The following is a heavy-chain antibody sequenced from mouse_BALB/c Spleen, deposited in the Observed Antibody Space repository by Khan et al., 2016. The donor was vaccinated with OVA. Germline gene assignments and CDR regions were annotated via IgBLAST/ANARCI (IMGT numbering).Heavy chain of an antibody. J-gene: IGHJ4*01. V-gene: IGHV2-6-1*01. CDR3: ARQPYYHYNIMDY. Sequence: VQLVESGPGLVAPSQSLSITCTISGFSLTNYGVHWVRQPPGKGLEWLVVIWNDGNTAYNSALKSRLTISKDNSKRQVFLKMNSHQTDDTAMYFCARQPYYHYNIMDYWGQGTSVTVSS. CDR2: IWNDGNT. CDR1: GFSLTNYG. D-gene: IGHD2-10*01.